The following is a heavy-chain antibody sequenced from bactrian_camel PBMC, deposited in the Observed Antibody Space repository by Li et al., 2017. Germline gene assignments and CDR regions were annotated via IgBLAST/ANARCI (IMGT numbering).Heavy chain of an antibody. Sequence: HVQLVESGGGSVQVGGSLRLSCRASEFSFEGAEIRWYRQAPGSECELVSHIRSDGVIDYADFVKGRFTMSQENPKNTVDLHMVSLKPEDTAMYYCAADFPRRRAPRLVDVLYLAYKGRGTQVTVSS. CDR1: EFSFEGAE. V-gene: IGHV3S55*01. D-gene: IGHD1*01. CDR2: IRSDGVI. J-gene: IGHJ4*01.